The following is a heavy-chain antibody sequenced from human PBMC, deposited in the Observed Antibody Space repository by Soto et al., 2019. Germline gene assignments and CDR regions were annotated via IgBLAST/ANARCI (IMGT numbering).Heavy chain of an antibody. CDR1: GFTFSSYA. D-gene: IGHD3-9*01. J-gene: IGHJ4*02. CDR2: ISGSGGST. CDR3: AKPVLRYFDWLLSPFDY. Sequence: PGGSLRLSCAASGFTFSSYAMSWVRQAPGKGLEWVSAISGSGGSTYYADSVKGRFTISRDNSKNTLYLQMNSLRAEDTAVYYCAKPVLRYFDWLLSPFDYWGQRTLVTVSS. V-gene: IGHV3-23*01.